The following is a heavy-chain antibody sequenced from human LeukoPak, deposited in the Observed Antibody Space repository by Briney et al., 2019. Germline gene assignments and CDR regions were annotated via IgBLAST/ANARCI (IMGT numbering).Heavy chain of an antibody. Sequence: GGSLRLSCAASGFTFSSYAMSWVRQAPGKGLEWVSAISGSGGSTYYADSVKGRFTISRDNAKNSLYLQMNGLRAEDTAVYYCARDSTYCSGGSCYVYWGQGTLVTVSS. D-gene: IGHD2-15*01. V-gene: IGHV3-23*01. J-gene: IGHJ4*02. CDR2: ISGSGGST. CDR3: ARDSTYCSGGSCYVY. CDR1: GFTFSSYA.